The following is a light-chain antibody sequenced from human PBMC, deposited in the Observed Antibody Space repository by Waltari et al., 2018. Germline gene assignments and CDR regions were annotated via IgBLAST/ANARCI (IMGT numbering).Light chain of an antibody. V-gene: IGLV7-46*01. Sequence: QAVVTQEPSLTVSPGGTVTLTCCPSTGAVTSGPYPYWFQQKTGQAPRTLIYDTSDKHSWTPARFSGSLLGGKAALTLSGAQPEDEADYYCLLSYSGVRLYWVFGGGTKLTVL. CDR2: DTS. CDR3: LLSYSGVRLYWV. J-gene: IGLJ3*02. CDR1: TGAVTSGPY.